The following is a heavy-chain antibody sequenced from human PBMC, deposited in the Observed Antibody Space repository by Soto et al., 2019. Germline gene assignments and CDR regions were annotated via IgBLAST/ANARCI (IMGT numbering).Heavy chain of an antibody. CDR3: ARRLGYCSSTSCYYWFDP. CDR2: IYYSGST. D-gene: IGHD2-2*01. CDR1: GGSISSYY. Sequence: SETLSLTCTVSGGSISSYYWSWIRQPPGKGLEWIGYIYYSGSTNYNPSLKSRVTISVDTSKNQFSLKLSSVTAADTAVYYCARRLGYCSSTSCYYWFDPWGQGTLVTVSS. V-gene: IGHV4-59*08. J-gene: IGHJ5*02.